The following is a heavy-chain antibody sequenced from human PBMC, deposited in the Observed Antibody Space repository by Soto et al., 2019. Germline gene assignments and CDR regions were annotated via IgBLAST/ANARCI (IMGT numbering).Heavy chain of an antibody. J-gene: IGHJ3*01. CDR1: GFTFSRHA. D-gene: IGHD2-8*02. CDR3: ARDYVGTGRVDF. V-gene: IGHV3-30-3*01. CDR2: ISSDGNNE. Sequence: LRLSCAASGFTFSRHAMHWVRQAPGKGLEWVAVISSDGNNEYYGDSVKGRFTLSRDNSKNTLFVQMNTLTAEDTAVYYCARDYVGTGRVDFWGQGTMVTVSS.